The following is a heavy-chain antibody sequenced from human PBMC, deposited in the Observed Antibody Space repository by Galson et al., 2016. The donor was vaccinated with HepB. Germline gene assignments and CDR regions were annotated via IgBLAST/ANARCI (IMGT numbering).Heavy chain of an antibody. J-gene: IGHJ5*02. CDR2: INSDGSST. CDR1: GFTVSSNY. Sequence: SLRLSCAASGFTVSSNYMSWVRQAPGKGLVWVSRINSDGSSTSYADSVNGRVTISRDNAKNSVYLQMNSLRVEDTAVYYCAREGSLGAGRGNWFDPWGQGILVTVSS. D-gene: IGHD3-10*01. V-gene: IGHV3-74*01. CDR3: AREGSLGAGRGNWFDP.